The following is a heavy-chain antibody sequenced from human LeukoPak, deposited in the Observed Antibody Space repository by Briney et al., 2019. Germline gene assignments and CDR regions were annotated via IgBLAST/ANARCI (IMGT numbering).Heavy chain of an antibody. CDR2: ISGSGGST. D-gene: IGHD5-12*01. V-gene: IGHV3-23*01. CDR1: GFTFSSYG. CDR3: AKDRVRYSGYSTIFDY. Sequence: GSLRLSCAASGFTFSSYGMHWVRQAPGKGLEWVSAISGSGGSTYYADSVKGRFTISRDNSKNTLYLQMNSLRAEDTAVYYCAKDRVRYSGYSTIFDYWGQGTLVTVSS. J-gene: IGHJ4*02.